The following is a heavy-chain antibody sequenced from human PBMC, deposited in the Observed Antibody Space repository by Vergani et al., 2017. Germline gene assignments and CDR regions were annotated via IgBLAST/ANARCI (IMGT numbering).Heavy chain of an antibody. CDR3: ARGTRRSYYYDSSAQGFDY. CDR2: ISWNSGSI. V-gene: IGHV3-9*01. D-gene: IGHD3-22*01. J-gene: IGHJ4*02. Sequence: EVQLVESGGGLVQPGRSLRLSCAASGFTFDDYAMHWVRQAPGKGLEWVSGISWNSGSIGYADSVKGRFTISRDNAKNSLYLDMSSLRAGDTAVYYCARGTRRSYYYDSSAQGFDYWGQGTLVTVPS. CDR1: GFTFDDYA.